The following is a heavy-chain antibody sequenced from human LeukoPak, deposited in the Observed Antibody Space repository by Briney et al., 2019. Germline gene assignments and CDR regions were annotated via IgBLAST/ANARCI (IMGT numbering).Heavy chain of an antibody. V-gene: IGHV4-39*01. CDR2: IYYSGST. Sequence: SSETLSLTCTVSGVSISSSSYYWGWIRQPPGKGLEWIGSIYYSGSTYYNPSLKSRFTISVDTSKNQFSLKLSSVTAADTAVYYCATDPLDYYDSSGYSDGGSWYDYWGQGTLVTVSS. J-gene: IGHJ4*02. D-gene: IGHD3-22*01. CDR3: ATDPLDYYDSSGYSDGGSWYDY. CDR1: GVSISSSSYY.